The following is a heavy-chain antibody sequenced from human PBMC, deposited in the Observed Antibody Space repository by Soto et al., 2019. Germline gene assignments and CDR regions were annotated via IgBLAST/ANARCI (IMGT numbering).Heavy chain of an antibody. CDR1: GFTFTSAA. D-gene: IGHD3-10*01. CDR2: IVVGSGNT. J-gene: IGHJ6*02. V-gene: IGHV1-58*01. Sequence: SVKVSCKASGFTFTSAAVQWVRQARGQRLEWIGWIVVGSGNTNYAQKFQERVTITRDMSTSTAYMERSSLRSEDTAVYYCAADYGSGSYYAYYYYYGMDVWGQGTTVTVSS. CDR3: AADYGSGSYYAYYYYYGMDV.